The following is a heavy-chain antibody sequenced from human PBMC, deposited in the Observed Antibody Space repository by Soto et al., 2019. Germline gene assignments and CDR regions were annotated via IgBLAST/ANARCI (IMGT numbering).Heavy chain of an antibody. Sequence: QLQLQESGPGLVKPSETLSLTCTVSGVSISDTSDYWGWIRQPPGKGLEWIGTIYFNGNNFYNPSLKSRITISVDTSSNQFSMRMPSVTAADTAVYYCASQGSYWGQGTLVAVSS. CDR3: ASQGSY. V-gene: IGHV4-39*01. J-gene: IGHJ4*02. CDR1: GVSISDTSDY. CDR2: IYFNGNN.